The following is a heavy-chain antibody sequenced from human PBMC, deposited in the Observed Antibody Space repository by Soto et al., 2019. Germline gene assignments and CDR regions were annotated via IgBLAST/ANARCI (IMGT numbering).Heavy chain of an antibody. CDR1: GFTFSTYS. CDR3: AREYTAWPLAYGLDV. CDR2: ISSRSDI. D-gene: IGHD2-2*02. J-gene: IGHJ6*02. Sequence: EVQLVESGGGLVKPGGSLRLSCVGSGFTFSTYSINWVRQAPGKGLGWVSSISSRSDIYYADSVKGRFTISRDNAKNSLSLQMNSLRAEDTAVYYCAREYTAWPLAYGLDVWGQGTTVTVSS. V-gene: IGHV3-21*02.